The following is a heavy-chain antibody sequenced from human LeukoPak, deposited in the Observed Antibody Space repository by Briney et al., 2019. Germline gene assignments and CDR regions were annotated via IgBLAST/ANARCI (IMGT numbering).Heavy chain of an antibody. J-gene: IGHJ4*02. CDR1: GFTFDDYA. Sequence: GRSLRLSCAASGFTFDDYAMHWVRQAPGKGLEWVSGISWNSGSIGYADSVKGRFAISRDNAKNSLYLQMNSLRAEDTALYYCAKDTDGAAAGTTWGHWGQGTLVTVSS. CDR2: ISWNSGSI. V-gene: IGHV3-9*01. CDR3: AKDTDGAAAGTTWGH. D-gene: IGHD6-13*01.